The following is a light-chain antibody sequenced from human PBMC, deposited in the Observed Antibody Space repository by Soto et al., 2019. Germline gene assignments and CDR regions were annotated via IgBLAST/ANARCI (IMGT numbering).Light chain of an antibody. V-gene: IGKV3-20*01. CDR3: KQYGSSLIT. J-gene: IGKJ5*01. Sequence: DIVLTQSPATLSLSPGERATLSCRASQSVSSYLAWYQQKPGQAPRLLIYGAYSRATGIPDRFSGSGSGTDFTLTIRRLEPEDFAVYYCKQYGSSLITFGQGTRLEIK. CDR2: GAY. CDR1: QSVSSY.